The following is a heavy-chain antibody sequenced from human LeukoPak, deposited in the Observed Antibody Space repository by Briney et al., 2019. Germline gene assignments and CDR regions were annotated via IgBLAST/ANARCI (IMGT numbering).Heavy chain of an antibody. CDR2: ISSSSSYT. D-gene: IGHD5-18*01. CDR1: GFTFSDYY. J-gene: IGHJ4*02. V-gene: IGHV3-11*06. CDR3: ARDTLGIQLRPSGY. Sequence: GGSLRLSCAASGFTFSDYYMSWIRQAPGKGLEWVSYISSSSSYTNYADSVKGRFTISRDNAKNSLYLQMNSLRAEDTAVYYCARDTLGIQLRPSGYWGQGTLVTVSS.